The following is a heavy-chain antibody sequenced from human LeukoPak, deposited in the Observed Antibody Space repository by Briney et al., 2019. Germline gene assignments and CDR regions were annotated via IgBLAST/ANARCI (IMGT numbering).Heavy chain of an antibody. J-gene: IGHJ4*02. CDR3: ARGVAAAGTWPYYFDY. CDR1: GGSISSGGYS. Sequence: SQTLSLTCAVSGGSISSGGYSWSWIRQPPGKGLEWIGYIYHSGSTYYNPSLKSRVTISVDRSKNQFSLKLSSVTAADTAVYYCARGVAAAGTWPYYFDYWGRGTLVTVSS. V-gene: IGHV4-30-2*01. D-gene: IGHD6-13*01. CDR2: IYHSGST.